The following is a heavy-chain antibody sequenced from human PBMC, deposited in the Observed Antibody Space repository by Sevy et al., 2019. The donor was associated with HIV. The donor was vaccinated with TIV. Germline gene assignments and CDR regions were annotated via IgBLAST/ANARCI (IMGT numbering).Heavy chain of an antibody. V-gene: IGHV3-23*01. CDR1: GFTFSSYA. Sequence: GGSLRLSCAASGFTFSSYAMSWVRQAPGKGLEWVSAISGSGGSTYYADSVKGRFTISRDNSKNTLYLQMNSLGAEDTAVDYWAKDQERDDYDSRGYLSDWGQGTLVTVSS. CDR3: AKDQERDDYDSRGYLSD. CDR2: ISGSGGST. J-gene: IGHJ4*02. D-gene: IGHD3-22*01.